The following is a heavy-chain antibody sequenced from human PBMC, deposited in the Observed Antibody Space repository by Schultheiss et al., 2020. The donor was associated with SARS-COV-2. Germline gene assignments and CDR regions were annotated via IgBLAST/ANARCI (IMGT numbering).Heavy chain of an antibody. J-gene: IGHJ4*02. CDR3: ARAGYCGGDCYFMVS. CDR1: GGTFSSYA. Sequence: ASVKVSCKASGGTFSSYAISWVRQAPGQGLEWMGWINPNSGVTNYAQKFQGRVTMTRDTSISTAYMELSRLRSDDTAVYYCARAGYCGGDCYFMVSWGQGTLVTVSS. CDR2: INPNSGVT. V-gene: IGHV1-2*02. D-gene: IGHD2-21*01.